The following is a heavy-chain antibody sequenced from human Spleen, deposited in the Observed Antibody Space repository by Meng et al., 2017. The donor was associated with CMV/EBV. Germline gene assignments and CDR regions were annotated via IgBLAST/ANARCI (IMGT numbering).Heavy chain of an antibody. CDR1: GFTFSSYS. CDR3: ARVSSTAFDI. D-gene: IGHD2-2*01. J-gene: IGHJ3*02. Sequence: LSLTCAASGFTFSSYSMNWVRQAPGKGLEWVSSISSSSSYIYYADSVKGRFTISRDNAKNSLYLQMNSLRAEDTAVYYCARVSSTAFDIWGQGTMVTVSS. V-gene: IGHV3-21*01. CDR2: ISSSSSYI.